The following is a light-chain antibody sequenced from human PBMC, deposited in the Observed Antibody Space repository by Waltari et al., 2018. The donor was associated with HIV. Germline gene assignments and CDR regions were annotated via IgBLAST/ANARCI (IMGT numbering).Light chain of an antibody. V-gene: IGLV2-14*03. Sequence: QSALTQPASVSGSPGQSITISCTGTSSDVGGYNSVSWYQLHPGKAPKLMIYAVSNRPSGVSNRSSGSKSDNTASLTISGLQAEDEADYYCSSYTSTSTVYVFGTGTEVTVL. J-gene: IGLJ1*01. CDR1: SSDVGGYNS. CDR2: AVS. CDR3: SSYTSTSTVYV.